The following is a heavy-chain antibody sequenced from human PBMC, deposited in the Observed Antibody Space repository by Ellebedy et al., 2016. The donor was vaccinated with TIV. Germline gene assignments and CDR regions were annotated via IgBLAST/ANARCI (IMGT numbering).Heavy chain of an antibody. CDR2: IYYSGST. CDR1: GGSFSGYY. V-gene: IGHV4-59*12. J-gene: IGHJ4*02. D-gene: IGHD1-1*01. Sequence: SETLSLTCAVYGGSFSGYYWSWIRQPPGKGLEWIGYIYYSGSTNYNPTLRSRVTLSVDTSKNQFSLKLSSVTAADTAMYYCTKGGTSYSDYWGQGTLVTVS. CDR3: TKGGTSYSDY.